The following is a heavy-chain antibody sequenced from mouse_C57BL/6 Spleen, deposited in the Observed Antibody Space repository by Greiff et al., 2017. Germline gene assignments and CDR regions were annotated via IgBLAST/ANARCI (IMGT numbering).Heavy chain of an antibody. CDR1: GFTFSDYG. Sequence: EVQLVESGGGLVKPGGSLKLSCAASGFTFSDYGMHWVRQAPEKGLEWVAYISSGSSTIYYADTVKGRFTISRDNAKNTLFLQMTSLRSEDTAMYYCARNVITTEGYFDYWGQGTTVTVSS. V-gene: IGHV5-17*01. D-gene: IGHD1-1*01. J-gene: IGHJ2*01. CDR2: ISSGSSTI. CDR3: ARNVITTEGYFDY.